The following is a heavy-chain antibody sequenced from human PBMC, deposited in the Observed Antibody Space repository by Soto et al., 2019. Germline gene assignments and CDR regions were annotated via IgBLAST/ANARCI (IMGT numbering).Heavy chain of an antibody. CDR2: IWYDGSNK. V-gene: IGHV3-33*01. Sequence: QVQLVESGGGVVQPGRSLRLSCAASGFTFSSYGMHWVRQAPGKGLEWVAVIWYDGSNKYYADSVKGRFTISRDNSKNTLYLQVNSLRAEDTAVYYCARVPALYYGSGSYYTDHDYYYGMDVWGQGTTVTASS. D-gene: IGHD3-10*01. CDR1: GFTFSSYG. CDR3: ARVPALYYGSGSYYTDHDYYYGMDV. J-gene: IGHJ6*02.